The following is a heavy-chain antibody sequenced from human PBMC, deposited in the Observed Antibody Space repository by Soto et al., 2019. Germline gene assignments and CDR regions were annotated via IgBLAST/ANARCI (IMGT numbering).Heavy chain of an antibody. D-gene: IGHD3-3*01. CDR1: GFTFSSYA. Sequence: QVQLVESGGGVVQPGRSLRLSCAASGFTFSSYAMHWVRQAPGKGLEWVAVISYDGSNKYYADSVKGRFTISRDNSKNTLYLQMNSLRAEDTAVYYCARAAAKYYDFWSGPPGGVMDVWGQGTTVTVSS. V-gene: IGHV3-30-3*01. J-gene: IGHJ6*02. CDR2: ISYDGSNK. CDR3: ARAAAKYYDFWSGPPGGVMDV.